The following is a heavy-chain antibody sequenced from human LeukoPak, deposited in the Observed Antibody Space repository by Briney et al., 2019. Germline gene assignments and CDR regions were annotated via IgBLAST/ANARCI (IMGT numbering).Heavy chain of an antibody. Sequence: KPSETLSLTCAVYVGSFRGYYWSCIRQPPGKGLEWIGEINHSGSTNYNPSLKSRVTISVDTSKNQFSLKLSSVTAADTAVYYCARVRNYYGSGSFAYWGQGTLVTVSS. CDR3: ARVRNYYGSGSFAY. D-gene: IGHD3-10*01. V-gene: IGHV4-34*01. CDR2: INHSGST. J-gene: IGHJ4*02. CDR1: VGSFRGYY.